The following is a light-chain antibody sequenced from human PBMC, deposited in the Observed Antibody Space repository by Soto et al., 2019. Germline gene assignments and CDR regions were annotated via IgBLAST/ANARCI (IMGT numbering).Light chain of an antibody. CDR2: GAS. V-gene: IGKV3-20*01. Sequence: ENVLTQSPGTLSLSPRESATLSCRASQSGSSSYLAWYQQKPGQAPRLLIYGASSRATGIPDRFSGGGSGTDFTLTISRLEPEDFAVYYCQQYGSSPWTFGQGTKV. CDR3: QQYGSSPWT. CDR1: QSGSSSY. J-gene: IGKJ1*01.